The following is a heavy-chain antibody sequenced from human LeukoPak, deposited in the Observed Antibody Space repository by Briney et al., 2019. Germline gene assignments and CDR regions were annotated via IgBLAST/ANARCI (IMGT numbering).Heavy chain of an antibody. Sequence: SETLSLTCTVSGGSISSGGYYWSWIRQHPGKGLEWIGYIYYSGSTYYNPSLKSRVTISVDTSKNQFSLKLSSVTAADTAVYYCASCRLGPIDYWGQGTPVTVSS. CDR2: IYYSGST. V-gene: IGHV4-31*03. D-gene: IGHD2-15*01. CDR1: GGSISSGGYY. CDR3: ASCRLGPIDY. J-gene: IGHJ4*02.